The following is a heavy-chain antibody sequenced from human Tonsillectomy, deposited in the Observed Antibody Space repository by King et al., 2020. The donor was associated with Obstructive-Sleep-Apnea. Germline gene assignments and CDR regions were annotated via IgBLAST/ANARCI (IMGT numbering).Heavy chain of an antibody. CDR1: GFTFSDHY. V-gene: IGHV3-72*01. CDR2: ARGKANSYTT. D-gene: IGHD6-19*01. Sequence: DVQLVESGGGLVQPGVSLRLSCAASGFTFSDHYMDWVRQAPGKGLEWVARARGKANSYTTEYAASVKGRFTISRDDSQNSLYLQMNSLKTEDTAVYFCARNQRSGSSAWHWDSWGQRTLVTVSS. J-gene: IGHJ4*02. CDR3: ARNQRSGSSAWHWDS.